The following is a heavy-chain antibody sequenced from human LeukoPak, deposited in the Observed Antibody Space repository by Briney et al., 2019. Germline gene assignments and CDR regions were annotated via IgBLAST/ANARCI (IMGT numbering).Heavy chain of an antibody. D-gene: IGHD2-2*01. CDR3: ARPHCSSTDCHPPEWFDP. J-gene: IGHJ5*02. Sequence: ASLKVSSKTSGYTFTNYAINWVRQTTGQGLVWMGWMNPNSGNTGYAQKFQGRVTMTRNTSISTAYMELSSLRSDDTAVYYCARPHCSSTDCHPPEWFDPWGQGTLVTVSS. CDR1: GYTFTNYA. CDR2: MNPNSGNT. V-gene: IGHV1-8*01.